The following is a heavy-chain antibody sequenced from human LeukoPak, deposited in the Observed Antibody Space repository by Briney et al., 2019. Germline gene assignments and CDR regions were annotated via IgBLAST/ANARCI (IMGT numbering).Heavy chain of an antibody. V-gene: IGHV4-59*01. Sequence: SETLSLTCTVSGGSISSFFWSWIRQPPGKGLEWIGYIYYSGSTNYNPSLKSRVTISVDTSKNQFSLKLSSVTAADTAVYYCARGSLAAAGSTPNWFDPWGQGTLVTVSS. CDR3: ARGSLAAAGSTPNWFDP. CDR1: GGSISSFF. J-gene: IGHJ5*02. CDR2: IYYSGST. D-gene: IGHD3-10*01.